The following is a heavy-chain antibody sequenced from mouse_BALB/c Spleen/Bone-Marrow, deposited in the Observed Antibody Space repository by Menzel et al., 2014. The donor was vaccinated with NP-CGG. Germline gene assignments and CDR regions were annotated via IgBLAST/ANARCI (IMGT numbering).Heavy chain of an antibody. CDR2: ISSGGGST. J-gene: IGHJ2*01. Sequence: EVQGVESGGGLVKPGGSLKLSCAASGFAFSSYDMSWVRQTPEKRLEWVAYISSGGGSTYYPDTVKGRFTISRDNAKNTLYLQMSSLKSEDTAMYYCARGEGYLDYWGQGTTLTVSS. CDR1: GFAFSSYD. V-gene: IGHV5-12-1*01. CDR3: ARGEGYLDY.